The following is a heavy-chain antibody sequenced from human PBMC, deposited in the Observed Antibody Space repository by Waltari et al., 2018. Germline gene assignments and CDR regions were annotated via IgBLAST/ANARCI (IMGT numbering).Heavy chain of an antibody. CDR2: ISGSGSNT. V-gene: IGHV3-23*01. J-gene: IGHJ4*02. Sequence: DVQLLESGGGLVQPGGSLRLSCAASGLTFSSYAMCWVRQASGKGLEWVSAISGSGSNTYYADSVKGRFTISRENSRDTLDLQLNRLTAEDTAVYFCASNRDYGDYTSFYFDSWGQGTLVTVSS. CDR3: ASNRDYGDYTSFYFDS. CDR1: GLTFSSYA. D-gene: IGHD4-17*01.